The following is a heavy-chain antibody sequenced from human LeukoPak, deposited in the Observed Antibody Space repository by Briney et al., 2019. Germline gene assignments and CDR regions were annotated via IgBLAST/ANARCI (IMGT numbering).Heavy chain of an antibody. D-gene: IGHD6-13*01. V-gene: IGHV1-2*02. Sequence: ASVKVSCKASGYTFTGYYMHWVRQAPGQGLEWMGWINPNSGGTNYAQKFQGRVTITADKSTSTAYMELSSLRSEDTAVYYCARGDSSSWLIFDYWGQGTLVTVSS. CDR3: ARGDSSSWLIFDY. J-gene: IGHJ4*02. CDR1: GYTFTGYY. CDR2: INPNSGGT.